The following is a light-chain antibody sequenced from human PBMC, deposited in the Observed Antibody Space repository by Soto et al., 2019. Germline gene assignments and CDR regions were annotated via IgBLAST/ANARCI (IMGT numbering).Light chain of an antibody. CDR3: QQSYNSPQT. CDR1: QTIMTY. V-gene: IGKV1-39*01. J-gene: IGKJ1*01. Sequence: IQMTQSPSSLSASVGDEVTITCRASQTIMTYLNWYQLKPGKPPRLLIYAASSLQSGVPSRFSGSGSGTDFTLTISSLQPEDFATYSCQQSYNSPQTFCQGTKVDIK. CDR2: AAS.